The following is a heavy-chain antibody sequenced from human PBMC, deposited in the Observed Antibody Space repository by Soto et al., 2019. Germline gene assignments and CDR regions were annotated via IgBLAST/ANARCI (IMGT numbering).Heavy chain of an antibody. CDR1: GYTFTSYA. CDR2: INAGNGNT. Sequence: ASVKVSCKASGYTFTSYAMHWVRQAPGQRLEWMGWINAGNGNTKYSQKFQGRVTITRDTSASTAYMELSSLRSEDTAVYYCARDIRYVRGVTIYYYYMDVWGKGTTVTVSS. J-gene: IGHJ6*03. V-gene: IGHV1-3*01. D-gene: IGHD3-10*02. CDR3: ARDIRYVRGVTIYYYYMDV.